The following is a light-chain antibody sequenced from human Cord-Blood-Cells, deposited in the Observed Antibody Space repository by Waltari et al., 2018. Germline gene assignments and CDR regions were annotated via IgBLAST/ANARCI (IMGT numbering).Light chain of an antibody. J-gene: IGKJ1*01. V-gene: IGKV4-1*01. CDR1: QSVLYSSNNKNY. Sequence: DIVMTQPPDSLAVSLGERAPIHCKPNQSVLYSSNNKNYLAWYQQKPGQPPKLLIYWASTRESGVPDRFSGSGSGTDFTLTISSLQAEDVAVYYCQQYYSTPWTFGQGTKVEIK. CDR2: WAS. CDR3: QQYYSTPWT.